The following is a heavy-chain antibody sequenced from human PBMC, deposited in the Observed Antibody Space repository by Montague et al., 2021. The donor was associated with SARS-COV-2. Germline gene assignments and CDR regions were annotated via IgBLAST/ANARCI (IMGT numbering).Heavy chain of an antibody. J-gene: IGHJ4*02. D-gene: IGHD5-12*01. CDR1: GGSISSGNS. CDR2: IYQTGRA. V-gene: IGHV4-30-2*01. Sequence: TLSLTCAVSGGSISSGNSWSCIRHAQGKGVEWIGYIYQTGRAYYNPSLKGRVSISIDKSKNQFSLNVTSVTAADTALYYCARGSGNFRIDNWGMGRLVTVSS. CDR3: ARGSGNFRIDN.